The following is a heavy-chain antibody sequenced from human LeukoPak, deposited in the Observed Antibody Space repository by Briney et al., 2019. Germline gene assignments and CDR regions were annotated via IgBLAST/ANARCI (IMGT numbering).Heavy chain of an antibody. CDR3: AKPGHTAMVSPSWFDP. Sequence: GGSLRLSCAASGFTFDDYAMHWVRQAPGKGLEWVSGISWSSGSIGYADSVKGRFTISRDNAKNSLYLQMNSLRAEDTALYYCAKPGHTAMVSPSWFDPWGQGTLVTVSS. J-gene: IGHJ5*02. CDR2: ISWSSGSI. D-gene: IGHD5-18*01. V-gene: IGHV3-9*01. CDR1: GFTFDDYA.